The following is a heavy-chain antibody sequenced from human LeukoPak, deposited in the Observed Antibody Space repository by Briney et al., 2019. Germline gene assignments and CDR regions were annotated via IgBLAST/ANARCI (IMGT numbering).Heavy chain of an antibody. J-gene: IGHJ4*02. CDR2: ISYDGSNK. Sequence: GGSLRLSCAASGFTFSSYAMHWVRQAPGKGLEWVAVISYDGSNKYYADSVKGRFTISRDNSKNTLYLRMNSLRAEDTAVYYCASSDIVVVPADYWGQGTLVTVSS. V-gene: IGHV3-30-3*01. CDR3: ASSDIVVVPADY. D-gene: IGHD2-2*01. CDR1: GFTFSSYA.